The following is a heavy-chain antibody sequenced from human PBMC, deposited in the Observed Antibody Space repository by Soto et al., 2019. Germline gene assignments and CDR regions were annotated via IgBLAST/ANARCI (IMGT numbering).Heavy chain of an antibody. D-gene: IGHD6-25*01. V-gene: IGHV3-9*01. CDR3: AKDNGGSAYWYFGL. CDR1: GFPFDDFA. J-gene: IGHJ2*01. CDR2: TSWNSVSI. Sequence: EEQLVESGGGLIQPGRSLRLACAASGFPFDDFAMHWVRQAPGRGLEWVSGTSWNSVSIDYAGYVKGRFTISRDNAKNSLYLQMNSLKTEAAALYYCAKDNGGSAYWYFGLWGRGTLVAVSS.